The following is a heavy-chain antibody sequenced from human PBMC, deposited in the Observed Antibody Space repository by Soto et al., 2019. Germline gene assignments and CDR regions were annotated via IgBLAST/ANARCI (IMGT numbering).Heavy chain of an antibody. Sequence: EVQMLASGGGLGQPGGSLRLPCVASGLKFSNYAMSWVRQAPGKGRDRVSLISATGGGTYYADSVKGRFTISRDNPHNTLYLQVHSLTAEDTAVYYCAKDRRAGGNSAFYFDFWGQGAQVTVSS. D-gene: IGHD3-16*01. J-gene: IGHJ4*02. CDR1: GLKFSNYA. CDR2: ISATGGGT. V-gene: IGHV3-23*01. CDR3: AKDRRAGGNSAFYFDF.